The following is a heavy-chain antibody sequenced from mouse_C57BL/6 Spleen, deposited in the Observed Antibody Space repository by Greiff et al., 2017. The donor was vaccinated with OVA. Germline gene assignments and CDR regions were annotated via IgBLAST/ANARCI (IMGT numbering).Heavy chain of an antibody. D-gene: IGHD2-5*01. CDR3: TRGDSNPYAMDY. CDR1: GFTFSSYA. V-gene: IGHV5-9-1*02. Sequence: EVKVVESGEGLVKPGGSLKLSCAASGFTFSSYAMSWVRQTPEKRLEWVAYISSGGDYIYYADTVKGRFTISRDNARNTLYLQMSSLKSEDTAMYYCTRGDSNPYAMDYWGQGTSVTVSS. J-gene: IGHJ4*01. CDR2: ISSGGDYI.